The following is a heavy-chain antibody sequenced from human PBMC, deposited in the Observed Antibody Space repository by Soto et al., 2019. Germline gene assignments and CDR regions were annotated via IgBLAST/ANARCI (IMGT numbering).Heavy chain of an antibody. J-gene: IGHJ6*02. V-gene: IGHV4-34*01. CDR2: INHSGST. CDR3: ARGRSYSSSSNYYYGMEV. Sequence: QVQLQQWGAGLLKPSETLSLTCAVYGGSFSGYYWSWIRQPPGKGLEWIGEINHSGSTNYNPSLKSRVTISVDTSKNHSSLTLSSVTAAYSAVYYWARGRSYSSSSNYYYGMEVRGQGTTVTVAS. CDR1: GGSFSGYY. D-gene: IGHD6-6*01.